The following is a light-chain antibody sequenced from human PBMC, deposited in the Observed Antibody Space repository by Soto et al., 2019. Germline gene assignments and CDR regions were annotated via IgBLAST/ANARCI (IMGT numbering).Light chain of an antibody. V-gene: IGKV2-28*01. CDR1: QSLLHSNGYNY. J-gene: IGKJ5*01. CDR2: LAS. CDR3: LKALQTPIT. Sequence: DIVMTQSPLSLPVTPGEPASISCKSSQSLLHSNGYNYLDWYLQKPGQSPQLLLYLASNRASGVPDRFSGSGSGTDYTLEINRVEAEDVGVYYCLKALQTPITFGQGTRLEIK.